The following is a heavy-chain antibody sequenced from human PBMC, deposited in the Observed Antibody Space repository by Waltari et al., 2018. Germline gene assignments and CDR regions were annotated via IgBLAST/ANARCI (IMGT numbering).Heavy chain of an antibody. CDR1: GGSLTNHF. D-gene: IGHD2-8*01. V-gene: IGHV4-4*07. CDR3: ARDRMYDPEPDFDH. J-gene: IGHJ4*02. Sequence: QVQLQESGPGLVRPSETLSLTCTVSGGSLTNHFWSWIRQPAGKGLEWIGRIYSTGSTDYSPFFKGRVTMSLDSSRNQFSLILTSVTAVDTAVYFCARDRMYDPEPDFDHWGQGALVTVSS. CDR2: IYSTGST.